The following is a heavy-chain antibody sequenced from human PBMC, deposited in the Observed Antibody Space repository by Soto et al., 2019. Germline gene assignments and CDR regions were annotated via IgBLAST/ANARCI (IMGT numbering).Heavy chain of an antibody. Sequence: SVKVSCKASGGTFSSYSISWVRQAPGQGLEWMGGIIPIFGTANYAQKFQGRVTITADESTSTAYMELSSLRSEDTAVYYCARFIEDAGDEDSSWYWAGYYYGMDVWGQGTTVTVSS. J-gene: IGHJ6*02. V-gene: IGHV1-69*13. D-gene: IGHD6-13*01. CDR2: IIPIFGTA. CDR3: ARFIEDAGDEDSSWYWAGYYYGMDV. CDR1: GGTFSSYS.